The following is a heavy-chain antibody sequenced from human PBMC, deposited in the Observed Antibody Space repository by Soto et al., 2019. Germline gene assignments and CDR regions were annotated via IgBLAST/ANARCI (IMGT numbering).Heavy chain of an antibody. CDR2: INPSGGST. CDR1: GYTFTSYY. V-gene: IGHV1-46*01. D-gene: IGHD2-2*01. Sequence: ASVKVSCKASGYTFTSYYIHWVRQPPGQGLEWMGIINPSGGSTSYAQKFQGRVTMTRDTSTGTVYMELSSLISEDTAVYYCARGACGTSCHYYYYYGMDVWGQGTTVTVSS. CDR3: ARGACGTSCHYYYYYGMDV. J-gene: IGHJ6*02.